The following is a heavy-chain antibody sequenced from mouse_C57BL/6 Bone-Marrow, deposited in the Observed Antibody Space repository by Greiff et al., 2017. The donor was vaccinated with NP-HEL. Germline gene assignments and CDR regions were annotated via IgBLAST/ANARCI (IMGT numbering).Heavy chain of an antibody. V-gene: IGHV5-9-1*02. Sequence: EVQRVESGEGLVKPGGSLKLSCAASGFTFSSYAMSWVRQTPEKRLEWVAYISSGGDYIYYADTVKGRFTISRDNARNTLYLQMSSLKSEDTAMYYCTGLRREAWFAYWGQGTLVTVSA. CDR3: TGLRREAWFAY. CDR1: GFTFSSYA. J-gene: IGHJ3*01. D-gene: IGHD2-12*01. CDR2: ISSGGDYI.